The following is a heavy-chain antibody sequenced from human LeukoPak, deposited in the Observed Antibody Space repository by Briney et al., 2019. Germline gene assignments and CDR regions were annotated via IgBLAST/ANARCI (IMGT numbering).Heavy chain of an antibody. V-gene: IGHV4-34*01. CDR1: DGPFSGYY. CDR3: ARGKSSSWYTYYFDY. D-gene: IGHD6-13*01. CDR2: INHSGST. Sequence: PSETLSLTCAVYDGPFSGYYWSWIRQPPGKGLEWIGEINHSGSTNYNPSLKSRVTISVDTSKNQFSLKLSSVTAADTAVYYCARGKSSSWYTYYFDYWGQGTLVTVSS. J-gene: IGHJ4*02.